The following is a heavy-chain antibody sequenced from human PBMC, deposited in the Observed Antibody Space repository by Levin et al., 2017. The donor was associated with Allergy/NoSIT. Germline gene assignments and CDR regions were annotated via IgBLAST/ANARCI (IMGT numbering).Heavy chain of an antibody. D-gene: IGHD3-3*01. CDR3: AGGFFWSGFYTGPGSHGMDV. CDR2: IDHSGKT. CDR1: GGSFNAYY. Sequence: SETLSLTCVVYGGSFNAYYWTWIRQPPGKGLEWIGEIDHSGKTNYNPSLTSRVTISVDTSKNQFSMEMSSVTAAATAMYYCAGGFFWSGFYTGPGSHGMDVWGQGTTVTVSS. J-gene: IGHJ6*02. V-gene: IGHV4-34*01.